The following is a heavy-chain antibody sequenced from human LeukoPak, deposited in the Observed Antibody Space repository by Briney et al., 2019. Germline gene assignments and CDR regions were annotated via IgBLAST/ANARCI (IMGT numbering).Heavy chain of an antibody. CDR1: GYSFTTYW. J-gene: IGHJ4*02. D-gene: IGHD3-16*01. Sequence: GESLKISCKGSGYSFTTYWIAWVRQMPGKGLEWMGIIHPRDSDIGYSPPFQGQVTISADKSISTAYLQWNSLKASDTAMYYCARMIGLGEVSPYFDYWGQGSLVTVSS. CDR2: IHPRDSDI. CDR3: ARMIGLGEVSPYFDY. V-gene: IGHV5-51*01.